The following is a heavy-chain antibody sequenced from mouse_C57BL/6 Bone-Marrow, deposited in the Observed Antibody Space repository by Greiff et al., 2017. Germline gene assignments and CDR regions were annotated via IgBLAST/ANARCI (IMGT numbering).Heavy chain of an antibody. CDR1: GYTFTTYP. D-gene: IGHD1-1*01. Sequence: VQLQQSGAELVKPGASVKMSCKASGYTFTTYPIEWMKQTPGKSLEWIGNFHPYNDDTKYNEKFKGKATLTVEKSSSTVYLELSRLTSDDSAVYYCARGGGSSFLYFAVWGTGTTVTVSA. J-gene: IGHJ1*03. CDR3: ARGGGSSFLYFAV. CDR2: FHPYNDDT. V-gene: IGHV1-47*01.